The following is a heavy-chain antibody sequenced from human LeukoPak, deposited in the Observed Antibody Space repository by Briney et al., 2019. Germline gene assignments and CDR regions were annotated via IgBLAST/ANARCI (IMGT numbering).Heavy chain of an antibody. J-gene: IGHJ4*02. D-gene: IGHD3-10*01. CDR3: ARLEIFSGFDY. CDR1: GFTFSDYY. Sequence: GGSQRLSCAASGFTFSDYYMSWIRQAPGKGLEWVSYISSSGSTIYYADSVKGRFTISRDNAKESLYLQMSSLRAEDTAVYYCARLEIFSGFDYWGRGTLVAVSS. CDR2: ISSSGSTI. V-gene: IGHV3-11*04.